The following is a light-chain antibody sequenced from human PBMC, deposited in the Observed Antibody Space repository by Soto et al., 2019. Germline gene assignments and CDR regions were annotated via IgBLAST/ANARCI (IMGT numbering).Light chain of an antibody. Sequence: EIVLTQSPGTLSLSPGERATLSCRASQTVRNNYLAWYQQKPGQAPRLLIYGASSRATGIPDRFSGSGSGTDFTLTISRLEPEDFAVYYCQQYSSSPRTFGRGTKVDIK. J-gene: IGKJ4*02. CDR1: QTVRNNY. V-gene: IGKV3-20*01. CDR2: GAS. CDR3: QQYSSSPRT.